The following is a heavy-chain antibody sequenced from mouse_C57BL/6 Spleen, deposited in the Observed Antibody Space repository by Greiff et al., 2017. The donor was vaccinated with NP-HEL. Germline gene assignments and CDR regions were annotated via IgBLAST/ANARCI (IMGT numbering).Heavy chain of an antibody. CDR1: GYTFTSYW. Sequence: QVQLQQPGAELVKPGASVKLSCKASGYTFTSYWMHWVKQRPGQGLEWIGMIHPNSGSTNYNEKFKSKATLTVDKSSSTAYMQLSSLTSEDSAVYYCATLTTVVANYYAMDYWGQGTSVTVSS. V-gene: IGHV1-64*01. J-gene: IGHJ4*01. CDR3: ATLTTVVANYYAMDY. CDR2: IHPNSGST. D-gene: IGHD1-1*01.